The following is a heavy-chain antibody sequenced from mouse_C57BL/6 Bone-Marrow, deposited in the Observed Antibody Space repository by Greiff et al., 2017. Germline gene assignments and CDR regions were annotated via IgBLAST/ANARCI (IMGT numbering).Heavy chain of an antibody. CDR1: GYTFTGYW. D-gene: IGHD1-1*01. Sequence: QVQLKQSGAELMKPGASVKLSCKATGYTFTGYWIEWVKQRPGHGLEWIGEIVPGSGSTNYNEKFKGKATFTADTSSNTAYMQLSSLTAEYSAISYCAREYYGYSYPNWYFDVWGTGTTVTVSS. J-gene: IGHJ1*03. CDR3: AREYYGYSYPNWYFDV. V-gene: IGHV1-9*01. CDR2: IVPGSGST.